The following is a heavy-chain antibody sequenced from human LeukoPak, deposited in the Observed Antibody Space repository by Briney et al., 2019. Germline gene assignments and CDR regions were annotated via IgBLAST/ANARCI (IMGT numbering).Heavy chain of an antibody. CDR1: GYLFTSYW. J-gene: IGHJ3*01. CDR2: IYPGDSDT. D-gene: IGHD3-10*01. Sequence: KSGESLKISCKDSGYLFTSYWIACVRQRPGKGLEWMGIIYPGDSDTRYSPSFQGRVTISADKSINTAYLLCSSLQASDTATYYCARQDASGTYDAFDVWGQGTVVTV. CDR3: ARQDASGTYDAFDV. V-gene: IGHV5-51*01.